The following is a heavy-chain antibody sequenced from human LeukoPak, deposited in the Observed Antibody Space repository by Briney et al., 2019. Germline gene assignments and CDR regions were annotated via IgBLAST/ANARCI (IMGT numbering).Heavy chain of an antibody. V-gene: IGHV4-30-4*08. CDR2: IYYSGST. CDR1: GGXXXSGDYY. CDR3: ARESTGFDY. D-gene: IGHD2-2*01. Sequence: XCTXXGGXXXSGDYYWRWIRQPPGKGLEWIGYIYYSGSTYYNPSLKSRFTISVDTSKNQFSLKLSSVTAADTAVYYCARESTGFDYWGQGTLVTVSS. J-gene: IGHJ4*02.